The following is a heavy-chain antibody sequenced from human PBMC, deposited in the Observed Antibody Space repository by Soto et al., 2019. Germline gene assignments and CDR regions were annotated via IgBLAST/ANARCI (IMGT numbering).Heavy chain of an antibody. V-gene: IGHV3-74*01. CDR1: GITLSSYW. Sequence: GGALRPPWAAPGITLSSYWMPLGPQAPGKGLVWVSRINSDGSSTSYADSVKGRFTISRDNAKNTLYLQMNSLRAEDTAVYYCARDRPPPYYYYMDVWGKGTTVTVSS. CDR2: INSDGSST. CDR3: ARDRPPPYYYYMDV. J-gene: IGHJ6*03.